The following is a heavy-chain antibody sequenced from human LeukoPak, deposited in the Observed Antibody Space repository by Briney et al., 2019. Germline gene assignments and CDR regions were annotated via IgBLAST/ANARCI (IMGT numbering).Heavy chain of an antibody. J-gene: IGHJ3*02. V-gene: IGHV3-48*03. CDR1: GFTFSSYE. CDR2: ISNSGSTI. Sequence: GGSLRLSCAASGFTFSSYEMNWVRQAPGKGLEWVSYISNSGSTIYYADSVKGRFTVSRDNVKNSLYLQMHSLRAEDTAVYYCAWCRYTSGWLDAFDIWGLGTMVTVSS. D-gene: IGHD6-19*01. CDR3: AWCRYTSGWLDAFDI.